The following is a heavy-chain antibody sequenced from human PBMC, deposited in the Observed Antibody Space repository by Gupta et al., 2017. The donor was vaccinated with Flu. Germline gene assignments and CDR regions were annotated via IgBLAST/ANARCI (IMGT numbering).Heavy chain of an antibody. CDR2: ISSSGSIV. CDR3: ARDHDILTGYSIYFDY. V-gene: IGHV3-48*01. Sequence: PGRGPEWLSYISSSGSIVHYADSVKGRFTISRDNAKNSLYLQMNSLRVEDTAVYYCARDHDILTGYSIYFDYWGQGVLVTVSS. J-gene: IGHJ4*02. D-gene: IGHD3-9*01.